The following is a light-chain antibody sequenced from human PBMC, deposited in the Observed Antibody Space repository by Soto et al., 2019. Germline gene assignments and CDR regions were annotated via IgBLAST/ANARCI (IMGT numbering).Light chain of an antibody. Sequence: EIVLTQSQATLSLSPGETATLSCRSSQSGDPFFAWSQQKGGQAPRLLIYDASKRATDIPPRFSGSASGTDFTLTISSLEPDDFAVYYCQQRTTVGQGTKLEI. V-gene: IGKV3-11*01. CDR1: QSGDPF. CDR2: DAS. CDR3: QQRTT. J-gene: IGKJ2*01.